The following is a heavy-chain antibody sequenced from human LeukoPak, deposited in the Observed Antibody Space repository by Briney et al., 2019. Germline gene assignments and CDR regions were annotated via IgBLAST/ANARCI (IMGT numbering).Heavy chain of an antibody. CDR2: IVGRGDNT. Sequence: GGSLRLSCAAAGFTFSGYAMNWVRQAPGKGLEWVSGIVGRGDNTYYADSVKGRFTISRDNSKNTLYLQMNSLRAEDTAVYYCAKGPLEWLPSIDYWGQGTLVTVSS. J-gene: IGHJ4*02. CDR1: GFTFSGYA. V-gene: IGHV3-23*01. CDR3: AKGPLEWLPSIDY. D-gene: IGHD3-3*01.